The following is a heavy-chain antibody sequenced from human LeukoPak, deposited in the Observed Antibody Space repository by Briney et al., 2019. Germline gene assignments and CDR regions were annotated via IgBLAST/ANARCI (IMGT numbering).Heavy chain of an antibody. CDR1: GFTFGDYA. D-gene: IGHD3-16*02. CDR3: TRHAFGGVIVFFDY. CDR2: IRSKAYGGTT. Sequence: TGGSLRLSCTASGFTFGDYAMSWVRQAPGKGLEWVGFIRSKAYGGTTEYAASVKGRFTISRDDSKSIAYLQMNSLKTEDTAVYYCTRHAFGGVIVFFDYWGQGTLVTVSS. V-gene: IGHV3-49*04. J-gene: IGHJ4*02.